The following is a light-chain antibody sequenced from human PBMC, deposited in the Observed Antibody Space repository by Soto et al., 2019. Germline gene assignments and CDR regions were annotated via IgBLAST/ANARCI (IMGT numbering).Light chain of an antibody. V-gene: IGLV2-14*01. CDR1: SSDVGGYNY. J-gene: IGLJ2*01. CDR2: DVT. CDR3: SSFTSINTAV. Sequence: QSVLTQPASVSGSPGQSITISCTGTSSDVGGYNYVSWYQQHPGKAPKLMIYDVTNRPSGVSTRFSGSKSGNTASLTISGLQAEDEANYYCSSFTSINTAVFGGGTKVTVL.